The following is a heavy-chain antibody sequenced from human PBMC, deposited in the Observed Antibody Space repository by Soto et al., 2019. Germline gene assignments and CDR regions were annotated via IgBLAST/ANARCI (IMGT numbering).Heavy chain of an antibody. V-gene: IGHV1-46*01. Sequence: GASVKVSCKASRYTFTSYYMHWVRQAPGQGLEWMGIINPSGGSTSYAQKFPGRVTMTRDTSTSTGYMDLSILSSEDTAVYYCARESGHYYYYGMDVWGQGATVTVSS. CDR1: RYTFTSYY. J-gene: IGHJ6*02. CDR2: INPSGGST. CDR3: ARESGHYYYYGMDV.